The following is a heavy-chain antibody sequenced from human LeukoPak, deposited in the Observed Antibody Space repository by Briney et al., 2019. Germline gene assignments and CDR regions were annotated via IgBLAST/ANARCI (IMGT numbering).Heavy chain of an antibody. CDR3: ARVWDFTIFGDHDAFDI. J-gene: IGHJ3*02. CDR2: IYTSGST. V-gene: IGHV4-61*02. Sequence: KSSETLSLTCTVSGGSISSGSYYRSWIRRPAGKGLEWIGGIYTSGSTNYNPSLKSRVTISVDTSKNQFSLKLSSVTAADTAVYYCARVWDFTIFGDHDAFDIWGQGTMVTVSS. D-gene: IGHD3-3*01. CDR1: GGSISSGSYY.